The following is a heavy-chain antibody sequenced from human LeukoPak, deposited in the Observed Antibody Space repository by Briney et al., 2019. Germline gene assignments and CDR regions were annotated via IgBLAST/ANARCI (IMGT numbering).Heavy chain of an antibody. CDR2: ISYDGSNK. CDR1: GFTFSSYA. CDR3: ARVTGTTSWFDP. V-gene: IGHV3-30*04. Sequence: PGGSLRLSCAASGFTFSSYAMHWVRQAPGKGLEWVAVISYDGSNKYYADSVRGRFTISRDNSKNTLYLQMNSLRAEDTAVYYCARVTGTTSWFDPWGQGTLVTVSS. J-gene: IGHJ5*02. D-gene: IGHD1-7*01.